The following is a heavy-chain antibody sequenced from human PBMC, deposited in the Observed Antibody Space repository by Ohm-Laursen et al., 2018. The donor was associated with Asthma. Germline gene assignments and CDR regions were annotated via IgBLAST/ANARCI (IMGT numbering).Heavy chain of an antibody. J-gene: IGHJ5*02. CDR2: INENGGEK. D-gene: IGHD6-13*01. Sequence: SLRLFCTASGFTFNKSWMSWVRQAPGKGLEWVAHINENGGEKFYVDSVKGRVTISRDNAKNSLYLQMNSLRADDTAVYYCGRVYSSSWDPRGQGTLVTVSS. CDR1: GFTFNKSW. V-gene: IGHV3-7*05. CDR3: GRVYSSSWDP.